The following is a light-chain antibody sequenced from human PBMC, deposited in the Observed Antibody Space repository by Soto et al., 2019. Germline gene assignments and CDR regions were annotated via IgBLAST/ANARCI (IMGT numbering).Light chain of an antibody. Sequence: EIVMTQSPATLSVSPGERATLSSGASQSVSSNVAWYQQIPGQTPRLLIYGASTRATGIPVRFSGSGSGTEFTLTISSLQSEDFAVYYCHQYDDGPYTFGQGTKVDIK. CDR2: GAS. CDR1: QSVSSN. V-gene: IGKV3-15*01. J-gene: IGKJ2*01. CDR3: HQYDDGPYT.